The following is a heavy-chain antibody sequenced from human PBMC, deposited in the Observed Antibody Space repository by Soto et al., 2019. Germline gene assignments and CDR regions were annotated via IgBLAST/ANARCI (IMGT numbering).Heavy chain of an antibody. J-gene: IGHJ4*02. CDR3: ARALRGDY. CDR1: GYTFINFG. V-gene: IGHV1-18*04. Sequence: ASVKVSCKTSGYTFINFGITWVRQAPGQGLEWVGKIRGYNGDTNYAPKLQGRVTMTTDTSTSTAYLELRTLRSDDTAIYYCARALRGDYWGRGTLVTVSS. CDR2: IRGYNGDT.